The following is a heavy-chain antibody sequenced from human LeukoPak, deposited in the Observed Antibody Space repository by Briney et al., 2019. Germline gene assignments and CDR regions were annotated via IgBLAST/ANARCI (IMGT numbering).Heavy chain of an antibody. J-gene: IGHJ4*02. V-gene: IGHV4-4*07. D-gene: IGHD3-22*01. CDR3: ARVVGSSYYYDLTYYFDY. Sequence: SETLSLTCTVSGGSISSYYWSWIRQPAGKGLEWIGRIYTSGSTNYNPSLKSRVTMSVDTSKNQFSLKLSSVTAADTAVYYCARVVGSSYYYDLTYYFDYWGQGTLVTVSS. CDR1: GGSISSYY. CDR2: IYTSGST.